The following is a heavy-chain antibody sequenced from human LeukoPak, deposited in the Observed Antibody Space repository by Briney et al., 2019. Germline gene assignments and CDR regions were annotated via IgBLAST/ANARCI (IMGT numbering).Heavy chain of an antibody. Sequence: SETLSLTCTVSGGSISSYYWSWIRQPPGKGLEWIGYIYYSGSTNYNPSLKSRVTISVDTSKNQFSLKLSSVTAADTAVYYCAALRSYYYYGMDVWGQGTTVTVSS. CDR1: GGSISSYY. CDR3: AALRSYYYYGMDV. CDR2: IYYSGST. D-gene: IGHD3-16*01. V-gene: IGHV4-59*08. J-gene: IGHJ6*02.